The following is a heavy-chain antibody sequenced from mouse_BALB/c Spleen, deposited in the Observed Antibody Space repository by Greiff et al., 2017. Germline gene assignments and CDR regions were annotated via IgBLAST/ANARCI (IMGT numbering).Heavy chain of an antibody. CDR3: ARRGYGNYGYYFDY. CDR1: GYTFTSYW. Sequence: QVQLKEYGAELARPGASVKLSCKASGYTFTSYWMQWVKQRPGQGLEWIGAIYPGDGDTRYTQKFKGKATLTADKSSSTAYMQLSSLASEDSAVYYCARRGYGNYGYYFDYWGQGTTLTVSS. CDR2: IYPGDGDT. D-gene: IGHD2-10*02. J-gene: IGHJ2*01. V-gene: IGHV1-87*01.